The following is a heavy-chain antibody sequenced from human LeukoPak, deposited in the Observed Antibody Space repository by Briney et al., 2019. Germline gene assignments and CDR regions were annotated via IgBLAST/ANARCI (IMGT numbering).Heavy chain of an antibody. CDR1: GFTFSTYA. CDR3: ARERGGGFDC. V-gene: IGHV3-23*01. CDR2: ITGSGGSA. Sequence: GGSLRLSCAASGFTFSTYAMSWVRQAPGKGLEWVSAITGSGGSAYYADSVKGRFTISRDNSKNTLYLQMNSLRAEDTAVYYCARERGGGFDCWGQGTLVTVSS. D-gene: IGHD1-26*01. J-gene: IGHJ4*02.